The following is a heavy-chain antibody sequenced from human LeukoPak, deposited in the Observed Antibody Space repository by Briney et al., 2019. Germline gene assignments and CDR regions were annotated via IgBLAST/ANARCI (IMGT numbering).Heavy chain of an antibody. V-gene: IGHV4-39*01. CDR2: IYYSGST. CDR1: GGSISSTTYY. CDR3: ARYCNSTSCYAGGFDY. Sequence: SETLSLTCTVSGGSISSTTYYWGWIRQPPGKGLEWIGSIYYSGSTYYNPSHKSRVTISVDTSKNQFSLKLNSVTAADTAVYYCARYCNSTSCYAGGFDYWGQGTLVTVSS. D-gene: IGHD2-2*01. J-gene: IGHJ4*02.